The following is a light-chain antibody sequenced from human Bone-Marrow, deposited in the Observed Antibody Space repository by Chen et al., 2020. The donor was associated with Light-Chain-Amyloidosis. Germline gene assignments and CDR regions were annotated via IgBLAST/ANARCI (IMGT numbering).Light chain of an antibody. CDR3: TAWDDSLNDRV. CDR2: SND. CDR1: SSNIGRNT. Sequence: QSVLTQPPSASATPGQRVTISCSGASSNIGRNTVNWYQQLPGAATKLVIYSNDQRPIGGSDRFSGSKSGTSASLAITGLRSEDEADYYCTAWDDSLNDRVFGGGTKLTVL. J-gene: IGLJ2*01. V-gene: IGLV1-44*01.